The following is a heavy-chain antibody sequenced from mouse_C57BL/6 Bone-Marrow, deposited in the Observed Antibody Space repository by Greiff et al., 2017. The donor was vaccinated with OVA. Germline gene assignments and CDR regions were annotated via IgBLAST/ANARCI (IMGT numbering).Heavy chain of an antibody. V-gene: IGHV1-64*01. CDR2: IHPNSGST. CDR1: GYTFTSYW. D-gene: IGHD1-1*01. Sequence: VQLQQPGAELVKPGASVKLSCKASGYTFTSYWMHWVKQRPGQGLEWIGMIHPNSGSTNYNEKFKSKATLTVDKSSSTAYMQLSSLTSEDSAVYYCARKTAVVPYFDYWGQGTTLTVSS. J-gene: IGHJ2*01. CDR3: ARKTAVVPYFDY.